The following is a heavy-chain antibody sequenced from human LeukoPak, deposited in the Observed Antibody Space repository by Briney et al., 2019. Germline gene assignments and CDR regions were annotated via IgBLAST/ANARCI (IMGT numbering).Heavy chain of an antibody. V-gene: IGHV5-51*01. CDR2: IFPGDSDT. Sequence: GESLKISCKGSGYTFTNYWIGWVRQMPGEGLGWMGIIFPGDSDTRYSPSFEGQVTISVDKSITTAYLQWSSLKASDSAMYYCARRDGGANYWYFDVWGRGTLVTVSS. CDR3: ARRDGGANYWYFDV. J-gene: IGHJ2*01. CDR1: GYTFTNYW. D-gene: IGHD2-15*01.